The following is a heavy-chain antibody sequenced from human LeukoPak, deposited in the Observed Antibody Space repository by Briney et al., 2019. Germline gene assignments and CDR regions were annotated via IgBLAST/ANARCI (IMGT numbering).Heavy chain of an antibody. CDR3: ARSRARYYDT. CDR1: GGSISSGSYY. D-gene: IGHD3-22*01. J-gene: IGHJ5*02. CDR2: IYTSGST. V-gene: IGHV4-61*02. Sequence: SETLSLTCTVSGGSISSGSYYWNWIRQPAGKGLEWIGRIYTSGSTNYNPSLKSRVTISVDTSKNQFSLKLSSVTAADTAVYYCARSRARYYDTWGQGTLVTVSS.